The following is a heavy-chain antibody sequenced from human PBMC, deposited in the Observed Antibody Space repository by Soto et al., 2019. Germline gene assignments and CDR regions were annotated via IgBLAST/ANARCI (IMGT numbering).Heavy chain of an antibody. CDR2: ISPSGGDT. Sequence: GGSLRLSCAASGFTFSIYAMSWVRQAPGKGLEWVSAISPSGGDTYYADSVTGRFTISRDNSRDTLYLQMNSLRADDTAVYHCVKSDRKDFWGQGTLVTVSS. V-gene: IGHV3-23*01. J-gene: IGHJ4*02. CDR1: GFTFSIYA. D-gene: IGHD2-15*01. CDR3: VKSDRKDF.